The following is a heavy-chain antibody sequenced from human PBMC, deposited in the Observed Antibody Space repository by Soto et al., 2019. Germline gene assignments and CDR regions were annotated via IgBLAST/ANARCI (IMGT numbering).Heavy chain of an antibody. V-gene: IGHV3-33*01. D-gene: IGHD1-26*01. CDR2: IWYDGSNK. Sequence: VQLVESGGGVVQPGRSLRLSCAASGFTFSSYGMHWVRQAPGKGLEWVAVIWYDGSNKYYADSVKGRFTISRDNSKNTLYLQMNSLRAEDTAVYYCARESLEGGSYWYFDLWGRGTLVTVSS. CDR3: ARESLEGGSYWYFDL. CDR1: GFTFSSYG. J-gene: IGHJ2*01.